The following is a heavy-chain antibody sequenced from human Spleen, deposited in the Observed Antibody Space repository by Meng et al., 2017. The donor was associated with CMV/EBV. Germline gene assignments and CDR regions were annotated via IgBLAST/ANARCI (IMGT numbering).Heavy chain of an antibody. CDR2: INSGGDDR. Sequence: LSLTCAASGFRFSRYEMIWVRQAPGKALEWLSYINSGGDDRKYADFLKGRFTISRDNTDNTLFLQMRSLGADDTAVYYCAKFGSIFGVFQMDVFDLWGRGTMVTVSS. D-gene: IGHD3-3*01. V-gene: IGHV3-48*03. J-gene: IGHJ3*01. CDR3: AKFGSIFGVFQMDVFDL. CDR1: GFRFSRYE.